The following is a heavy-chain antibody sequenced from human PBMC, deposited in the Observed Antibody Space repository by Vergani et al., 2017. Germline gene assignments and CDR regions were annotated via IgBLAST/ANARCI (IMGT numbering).Heavy chain of an antibody. CDR3: ARGRRGTWYFDL. CDR1: GFTFSSYA. J-gene: IGHJ2*01. CDR2: ISGSGGST. Sequence: EVQLLESGGGLVQPGGSLRLSCAASGFTFSSYAMSWVRQAPGKGLEWVSAISGSGGSTYYADSVKGRFTISRDNSKNTLYLQMNSLRAEDTAVYYCARGRRGTWYFDLWGRGTLVTVSS. V-gene: IGHV3-23*01.